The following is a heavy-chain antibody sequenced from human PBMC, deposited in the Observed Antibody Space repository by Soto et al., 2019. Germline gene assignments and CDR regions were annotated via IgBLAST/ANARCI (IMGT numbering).Heavy chain of an antibody. J-gene: IGHJ4*02. CDR1: GYTFTSYA. CDR2: INAGNGNT. Sequence: QVQLVQSGAEVKKPGASVKVSCKASGYTFTSYAMHWVRQAPGQRLEWMGWINAGNGNTKYSQKFQGRVTITRDTSASTAYMELSSLRSEDTAVYYWARDWHTVTTGFDYWGQGTLVTVSS. V-gene: IGHV1-3*01. CDR3: ARDWHTVTTGFDY. D-gene: IGHD4-17*01.